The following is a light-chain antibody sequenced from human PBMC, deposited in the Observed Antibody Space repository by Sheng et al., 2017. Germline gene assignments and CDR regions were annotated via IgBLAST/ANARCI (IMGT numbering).Light chain of an antibody. Sequence: EIVMTQSPATLSVSPGERATLSCRTSQSVRTNFAWYQQKPAQAPRLLIFDVSDRATGIPARFSGSGSGTDFTLTISSLEPEDSAVYFCQQRNHWPPTFGGGTKVEIK. V-gene: IGKV3-11*01. J-gene: IGKJ4*01. CDR2: DVS. CDR3: QQRNHWPPT. CDR1: QSVRTN.